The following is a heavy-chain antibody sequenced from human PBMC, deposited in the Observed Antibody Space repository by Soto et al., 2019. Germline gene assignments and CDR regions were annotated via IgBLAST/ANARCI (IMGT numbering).Heavy chain of an antibody. V-gene: IGHV4-39*01. CDR3: ARDGNWNDGGGPPLSYFDY. CDR1: GGSISSSSYY. CDR2: IYYSGTT. D-gene: IGHD1-1*01. Sequence: SETLSLTCTVSGGSISSSSYYWGWIRQPPGKGLEWIGSIYYSGTTYYNPSLKSRVTISVDTSKNQFSLKLSSVTAADTAVYYCARDGNWNDGGGPPLSYFDYWGQGTLVTVSS. J-gene: IGHJ4*02.